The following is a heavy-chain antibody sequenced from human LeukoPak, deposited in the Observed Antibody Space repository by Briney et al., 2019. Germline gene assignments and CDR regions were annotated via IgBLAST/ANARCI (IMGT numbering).Heavy chain of an antibody. CDR1: GDSVSSNSAA. Sequence: SQTLSLTCAISGDSVSSNSAAWNWIRQSPSRGLEWLGRTYYRSKWYNDYAVSVKSRITINPDTSKNQFSLKLSSVTAADTAVYYCARVRLLWFGEYLDYWGQGTLVTVSS. D-gene: IGHD3-10*01. CDR3: ARVRLLWFGEYLDY. J-gene: IGHJ4*02. CDR2: TYYRSKWYN. V-gene: IGHV6-1*01.